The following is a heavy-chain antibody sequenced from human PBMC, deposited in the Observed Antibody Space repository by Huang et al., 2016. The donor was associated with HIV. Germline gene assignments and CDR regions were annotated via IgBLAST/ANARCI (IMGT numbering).Heavy chain of an antibody. D-gene: IGHD6-6*01. CDR3: ARRFSSSSGYFDY. J-gene: IGHJ4*02. CDR1: GYSVMSYV. CDR2: VCPDDSDT. Sequence: VQLVQSGAEVKKPGESLKISCKGSGYSVMSYVVAGGRRVHGKGLEGMGIVCPDDSDTTYRPAFEGQVTISADKSIGTAYLQWSSLKASDTAMYYCARRFSSSSGYFDYWGQGSLVTVSS. V-gene: IGHV5-51*01.